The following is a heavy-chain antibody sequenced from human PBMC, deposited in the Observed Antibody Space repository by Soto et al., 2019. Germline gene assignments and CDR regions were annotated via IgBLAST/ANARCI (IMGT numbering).Heavy chain of an antibody. J-gene: IGHJ6*03. D-gene: IGHD3-16*01. CDR2: RDYSGSA. CDR1: GASISSYH. CDR3: AAAVPAEYVFPYYYMDV. Sequence: QVQLQESGPGLVKPSETLSLTCTVSGASISSYHWSWIRQTPGRGLEWIGYRDYSGSANYNPSLKSRVTFSVDTSKNQVSLKLSSVTAADTGVYYCAAAVPAEYVFPYYYMDVWGKGTTVTVSS. V-gene: IGHV4-59*01.